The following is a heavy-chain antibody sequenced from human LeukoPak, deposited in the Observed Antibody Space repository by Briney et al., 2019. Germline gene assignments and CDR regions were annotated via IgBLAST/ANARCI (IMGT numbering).Heavy chain of an antibody. CDR3: ARGRGSVNYGSGSYYKY. V-gene: IGHV4-34*01. J-gene: IGHJ4*02. CDR2: INHSGST. D-gene: IGHD3-10*01. Sequence: PSETLSLTCAVYGGSFSGYYWSWIRQPPGKGLEWIGEINHSGSTNYNPSLKSRVAISVDTSKNQFSLKLSSVTAADTAVYYCARGRGSVNYGSGSYYKYWGQGTLVTVSS. CDR1: GGSFSGYY.